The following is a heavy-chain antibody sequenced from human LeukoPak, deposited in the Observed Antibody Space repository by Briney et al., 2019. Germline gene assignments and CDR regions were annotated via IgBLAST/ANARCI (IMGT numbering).Heavy chain of an antibody. J-gene: IGHJ4*02. D-gene: IGHD4-17*01. CDR1: GDSITGFY. V-gene: IGHV4-59*08. CDR3: ARLTTVTKNFDY. CDR2: IHYSGTT. Sequence: PSETLSLTCTVSGDSITGFYWNWIRQPPGKGLEWIGYIHYSGTTNYNPSLKSRVSISVDTSKTQFSLKLSSVTAADTAVYYCARLTTVTKNFDYWGQGTLVTVSS.